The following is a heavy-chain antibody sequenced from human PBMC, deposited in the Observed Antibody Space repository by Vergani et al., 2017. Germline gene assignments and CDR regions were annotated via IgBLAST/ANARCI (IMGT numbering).Heavy chain of an antibody. CDR1: EYSFGNYW. V-gene: IGHV5-51*01. J-gene: IGHJ4*02. D-gene: IGHD1-1*01. CDR2: IYPADSDT. Sequence: EVELVQSGPEMRKPGESLKISCKGSEYSFGNYWNGWVRQMPGKGLEWMGIIYPADSDTRYSPSFQGQVTISAAKSISTAFLQWDSLKASDTALYYCARHTTYTDSWGQGTLVTVSS. CDR3: ARHTTYTDS.